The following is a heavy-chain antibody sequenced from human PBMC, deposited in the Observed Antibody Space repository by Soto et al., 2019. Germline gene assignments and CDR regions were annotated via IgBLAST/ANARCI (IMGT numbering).Heavy chain of an antibody. V-gene: IGHV2-5*02. Sequence: QITLKESGPTLVKPTQTLTLTCTFSGFSLSTSGVGVGWIHQPPGKALEWLALIYWDDDKRYSPSLKSRLTITKDTSKNQVVLTMTNMDPVDTATYYCAHDVSYGLYNWFDPWGQGTLVTVSS. CDR1: GFSLSTSGVG. CDR3: AHDVSYGLYNWFDP. D-gene: IGHD3-16*02. CDR2: IYWDDDK. J-gene: IGHJ5*02.